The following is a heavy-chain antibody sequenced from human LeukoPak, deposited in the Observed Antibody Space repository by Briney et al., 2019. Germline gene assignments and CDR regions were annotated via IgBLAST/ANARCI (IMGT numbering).Heavy chain of an antibody. D-gene: IGHD3-22*01. Sequence: SETLSLTCTVSGVSISSSYWSWIRQPPGKRLEWIGYIYYNGNTNSNPSLKSRVTISADTSKNQFSLKLSSVTAADTAVYYCVRGNYDNRGHSNAFDIWGQGAMVTVSS. CDR2: IYYNGNT. J-gene: IGHJ3*02. CDR1: GVSISSSY. V-gene: IGHV4-59*01. CDR3: VRGNYDNRGHSNAFDI.